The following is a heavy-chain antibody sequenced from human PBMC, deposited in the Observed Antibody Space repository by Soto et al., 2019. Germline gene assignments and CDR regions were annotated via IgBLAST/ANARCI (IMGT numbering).Heavy chain of an antibody. D-gene: IGHD4-17*01. CDR3: ARGEVTTGVY. CDR2: INHSGNI. Sequence: QVQLQQWGAGLLKPSETLSLTCAVYGGSVSGYYWSWIRQPPGKGLEWIGEINHSGNINYSSSLKSRVNMSVDTSKNQLSLTLNSVTAADTAVYYCARGEVTTGVYWGQGTLVTVSS. J-gene: IGHJ4*02. V-gene: IGHV4-34*01. CDR1: GGSVSGYY.